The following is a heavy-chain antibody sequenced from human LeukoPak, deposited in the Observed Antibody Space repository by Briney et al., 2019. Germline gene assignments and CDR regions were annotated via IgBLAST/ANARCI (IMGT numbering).Heavy chain of an antibody. CDR3: ARIWFGLRRLYYFDY. J-gene: IGHJ4*02. V-gene: IGHV4-39*07. CDR1: GDSIRSDHYY. Sequence: SETLSLTCTVSGDSIRSDHYYWGWIRQPPGKGLEWIGSMYYSGSTNYNPSLKSRVTISVGTSKNQFSLKLTSVTAADTAVYFCARIWFGLRRLYYFDYWGQGTLVTVSS. CDR2: MYYSGST. D-gene: IGHD3-10*01.